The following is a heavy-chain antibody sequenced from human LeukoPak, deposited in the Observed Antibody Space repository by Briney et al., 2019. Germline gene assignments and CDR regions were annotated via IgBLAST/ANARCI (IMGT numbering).Heavy chain of an antibody. CDR3: ARGLLYYDSSGYPSFDY. D-gene: IGHD3-22*01. V-gene: IGHV5-51*01. CDR1: GYSFTSYW. CDR2: IYPGDSDT. J-gene: IGHJ4*02. Sequence: GESLKISCKGSGYSFTSYWIGWVRQMPGKGLEWMGIIYPGDSDTRYSPFFQGQVTISADKSISTAYLQWSSLKASDTAMYYCARGLLYYDSSGYPSFDYWGQGTLVTVSS.